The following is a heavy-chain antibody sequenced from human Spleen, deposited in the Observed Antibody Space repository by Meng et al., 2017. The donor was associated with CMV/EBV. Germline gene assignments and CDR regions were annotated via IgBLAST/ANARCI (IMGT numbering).Heavy chain of an antibody. J-gene: IGHJ6*02. Sequence: GGSLRLSCKGSGSSFTSYWLGWVRQMPGKGLEWMGIIYPGDSDTRYSPSFQGQVTISADKSISTAYLQWSSLKASDTAMYYCARLRGYCSGGSCYRGRGGYYGMDVWGQGTTVTVSS. CDR1: GSSFTSYW. CDR2: IYPGDSDT. V-gene: IGHV5-51*01. CDR3: ARLRGYCSGGSCYRGRGGYYGMDV. D-gene: IGHD2-15*01.